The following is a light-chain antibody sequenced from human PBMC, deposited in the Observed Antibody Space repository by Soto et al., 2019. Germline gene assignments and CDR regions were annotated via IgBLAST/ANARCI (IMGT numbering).Light chain of an antibody. J-gene: IGKJ3*01. CDR2: SAS. Sequence: DIQMTQSPSSLSASVGDRVTITCRASQDIGYFLTWYQQRPGKVPKLIIYSASSLFSGAPSRFSGSGSVTDFTLTIFILQPDDVATYYCQKYDSAPFTFGPGNRVEIK. CDR1: QDIGYF. CDR3: QKYDSAPFT. V-gene: IGKV1-27*01.